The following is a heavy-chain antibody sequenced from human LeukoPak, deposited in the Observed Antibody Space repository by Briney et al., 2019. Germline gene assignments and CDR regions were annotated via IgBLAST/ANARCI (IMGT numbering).Heavy chain of an antibody. D-gene: IGHD2-2*01. CDR3: ARRGSAADFDY. CDR1: GFTFSSYA. CDR2: LIGSDGST. J-gene: IGHJ4*02. V-gene: IGHV3-23*01. Sequence: GSLRLSCAASGFTFSSYAMSWVRQAPGKGLEWVSALIGSDGSTYYADSVRGRFTISRDNSKNTLYLQMNSLRAEDTAVYFCARRGSAADFDYWGQGTLVTVSS.